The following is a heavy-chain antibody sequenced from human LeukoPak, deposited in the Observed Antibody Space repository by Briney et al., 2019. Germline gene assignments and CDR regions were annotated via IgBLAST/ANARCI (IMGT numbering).Heavy chain of an antibody. D-gene: IGHD4-17*01. CDR2: ISAYNGNT. CDR3: ARGRKDYGDDHFDY. J-gene: IGHJ4*02. V-gene: IGHV1-18*01. CDR1: GYTFTSYG. Sequence: GASVKVSCKASGYTFTSYGISWVRQAPGQGLEWMGWISAYNGNTNYAQKLQGRVTMTTDTSTSTAYVELRSLRSDDTAVYYCARGRKDYGDDHFDYWGQGTLVTVSS.